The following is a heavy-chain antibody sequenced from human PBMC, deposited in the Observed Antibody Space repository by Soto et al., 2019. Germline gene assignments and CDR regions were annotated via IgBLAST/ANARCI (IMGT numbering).Heavy chain of an antibody. CDR1: GFTFSIYA. Sequence: HPGGSLRLSCSASGFTFSIYAMHWVRHAPGKGLEYASAISSNGGSTYYADSVKGRFTISRDNSKNTLYLQMSSLRAEDTAVYYCVKGASSGPIPQAFDYWGQGTLVTVSS. D-gene: IGHD6-19*01. CDR3: VKGASSGPIPQAFDY. CDR2: ISSNGGST. J-gene: IGHJ4*02. V-gene: IGHV3-64D*06.